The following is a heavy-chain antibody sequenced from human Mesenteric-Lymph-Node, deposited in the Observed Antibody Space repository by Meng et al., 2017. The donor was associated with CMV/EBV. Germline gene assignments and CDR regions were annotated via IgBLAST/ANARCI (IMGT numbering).Heavy chain of an antibody. V-gene: IGHV1-8*02. CDR2: KNPSSDNT. J-gene: IGHJ6*02. CDR3: ATMGDPSAAASYAMDV. CDR1: GYTFTDYY. Sequence: ASVKVSCKASGYTFTDYYIHWVRQAPGQGPEWMGWKNPSSDNTGYAQKFRGRVTMTIDTSTSTAYMELRSLRAEDTAVYYCATMGDPSAAASYAMDVWGQGTTVTVSS. D-gene: IGHD6-13*01.